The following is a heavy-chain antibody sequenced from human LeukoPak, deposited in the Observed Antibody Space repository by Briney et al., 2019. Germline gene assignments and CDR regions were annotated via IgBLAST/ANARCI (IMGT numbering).Heavy chain of an antibody. Sequence: GGSLRLSCAASGFTFNSYAMNWVRQAPGKGLEWVAVVRYDAIDKEYADSVKGRVTISRDNSKNTPYLQMNSLRTDDTAVYYCATDFYRTSHPDYWGQGTLVTVSS. CDR1: GFTFNSYA. V-gene: IGHV3-30*02. CDR2: VRYDAIDK. J-gene: IGHJ4*02. CDR3: ATDFYRTSHPDY. D-gene: IGHD2/OR15-2a*01.